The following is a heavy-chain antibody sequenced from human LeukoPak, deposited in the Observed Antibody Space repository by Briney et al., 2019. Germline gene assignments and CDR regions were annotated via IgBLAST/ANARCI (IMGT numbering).Heavy chain of an antibody. D-gene: IGHD3-22*01. CDR3: ASAYDYYDSSGYYGY. J-gene: IGHJ4*02. V-gene: IGHV1-2*02. CDR1: GYTFTGYY. Sequence: ASVKVSCKASGYTFTGYYMHWLRQPPGQGREWMGWINPNSGGTNYAQKLQGRVTMTRDTSITTAYMELSRLRSDDTAVYYCASAYDYYDSSGYYGYWGQGTLVTVSS. CDR2: INPNSGGT.